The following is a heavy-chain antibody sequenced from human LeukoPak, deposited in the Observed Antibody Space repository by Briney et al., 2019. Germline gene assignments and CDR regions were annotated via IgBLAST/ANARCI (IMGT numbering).Heavy chain of an antibody. CDR1: GDSFTCCW. J-gene: IGHJ2*01. D-gene: IGHD3-10*01. Sequence: GESLKISCKAAGDSFTCCWIGWGGRMPGKGVEGRGIVFPGDADTTYSPSFQGRVTTSSDTSISTAYMKWSSLKPFDTAVSYCARLDGPTYSYGSGNYPNWYFDLWGRGTLVTVSS. V-gene: IGHV5-51*01. CDR2: VFPGDADT. CDR3: ARLDGPTYSYGSGNYPNWYFDL.